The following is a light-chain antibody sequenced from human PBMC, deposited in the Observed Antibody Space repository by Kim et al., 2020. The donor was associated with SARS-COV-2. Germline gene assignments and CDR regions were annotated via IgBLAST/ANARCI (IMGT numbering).Light chain of an antibody. CDR1: QIFSTS. J-gene: IGKJ1*01. Sequence: LSRRERATLSCGACQIFSTSLTWYQQKPGQAPRLLIYAASNRATGIPARFSGSGSGTDFTLTISSLEPEDFAVYYCQQRSNWPWTFGQGTKMDIK. V-gene: IGKV3-11*01. CDR2: AAS. CDR3: QQRSNWPWT.